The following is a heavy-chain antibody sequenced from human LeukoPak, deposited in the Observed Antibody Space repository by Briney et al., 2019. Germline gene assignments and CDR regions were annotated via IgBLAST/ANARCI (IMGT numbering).Heavy chain of an antibody. CDR1: GGTFSSYA. Sequence: SVKVSCKASGGTFSSYAISWVRQAPGQGLEWMGRIIPIFGTANYAQKFQGRVTITTDESTSTAYMELSSLSSEDTAVYYCASSLVGATSDGGLFYWGQGTLVTVSS. CDR2: IIPIFGTA. J-gene: IGHJ4*02. CDR3: ASSLVGATSDGGLFY. D-gene: IGHD1-26*01. V-gene: IGHV1-69*05.